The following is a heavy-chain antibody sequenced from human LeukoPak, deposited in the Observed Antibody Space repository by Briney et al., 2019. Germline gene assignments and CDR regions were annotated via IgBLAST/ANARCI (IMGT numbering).Heavy chain of an antibody. D-gene: IGHD3-10*01. CDR1: GYSFTSYW. Sequence: GESLRISCKGSGYSFTSYWISWVRQMPGKGLEWMGRIDPSDSYTNYSPSFQGHVTISADKSISTAYLQWSSLKASDTAMYYCARQGLWFGELLPFDYWGQETLVTVSS. CDR3: ARQGLWFGELLPFDY. J-gene: IGHJ4*02. V-gene: IGHV5-10-1*01. CDR2: IDPSDSYT.